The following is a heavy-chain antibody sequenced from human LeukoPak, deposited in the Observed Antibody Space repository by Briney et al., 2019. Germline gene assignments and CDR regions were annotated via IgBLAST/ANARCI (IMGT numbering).Heavy chain of an antibody. CDR1: GFTFSSYA. CDR3: ATDHGRVGAPRDY. D-gene: IGHD1-26*01. J-gene: IGHJ4*02. CDR2: ISGSGGST. V-gene: IGHV3-23*01. Sequence: PGGSLRLSCAASGFTFSSYAMSWVRQAPGKGLEWVSAISGSGGSTYYADSVKGRFTISRDNSKNTLYLQMNSLRAEDTAVYYCATDHGRVGAPRDYWGQGTLVTVSS.